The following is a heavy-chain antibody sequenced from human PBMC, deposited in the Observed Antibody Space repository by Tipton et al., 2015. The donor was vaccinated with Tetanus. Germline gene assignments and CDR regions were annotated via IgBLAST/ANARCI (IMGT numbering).Heavy chain of an antibody. Sequence: LSLTCTVSGDSISRGSYTWSWIRQAPGKGLEWVSYISGSGNTIYLADSVKGRMTTSRDNGKTSVYLQMNSLRAEDTAVYFCARIRYYPDSSAFLSDYWGRGIRVTVSS. CDR1: GDSISRGSYT. CDR3: ARIRYYPDSSAFLSDY. D-gene: IGHD3-22*01. CDR2: ISGSGNTI. J-gene: IGHJ4*02. V-gene: IGHV3-11*01.